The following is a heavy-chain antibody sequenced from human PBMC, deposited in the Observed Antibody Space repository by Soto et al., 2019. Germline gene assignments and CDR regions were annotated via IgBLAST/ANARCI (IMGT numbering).Heavy chain of an antibody. J-gene: IGHJ4*02. Sequence: QVQLVQSGAEVKKPGASVKVSCKASGYTFPNYAIHWVRQAPGQRLEWMGWITAGDGNTKYSQKFQGRVTITRDTSASPAYMELRTLRSDDPAVYYCARDQGALLWFGELLASDYWGQGTLVTVSS. V-gene: IGHV1-3*01. CDR2: ITAGDGNT. CDR1: GYTFPNYA. CDR3: ARDQGALLWFGELLASDY. D-gene: IGHD3-10*01.